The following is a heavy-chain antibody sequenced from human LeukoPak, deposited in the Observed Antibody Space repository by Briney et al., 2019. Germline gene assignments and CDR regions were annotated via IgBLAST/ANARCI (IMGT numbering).Heavy chain of an antibody. Sequence: AGGSLRLSCAASGITFNTYGMHSMHWVRRASGKGLEWVGRIRGKADRYATAYAASVKGRFTISRDDSKNTAYLQMDSLKTEDTGVYYCTYYRRDPAGFYYGMDVWGQGTSVTVSS. CDR1: GITFNTYGMHS. V-gene: IGHV3-73*01. D-gene: IGHD3-10*01. CDR2: IRGKADRYAT. CDR3: TYYRRDPAGFYYGMDV. J-gene: IGHJ6*02.